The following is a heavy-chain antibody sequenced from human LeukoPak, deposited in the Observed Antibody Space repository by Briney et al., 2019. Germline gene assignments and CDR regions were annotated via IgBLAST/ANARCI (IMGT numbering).Heavy chain of an antibody. Sequence: SETLSLTCTVSGGSISSYYWSWIRQPPGKGLEWIGYIYYSGSTNYNPSLKSRVTISVDASNNQFSLKLSSVTAADTAVYYCARDTSGYRRGSFDYWGQGTLVTVSS. CDR2: IYYSGST. V-gene: IGHV4-59*01. CDR1: GGSISSYY. D-gene: IGHD3-22*01. CDR3: ARDTSGYRRGSFDY. J-gene: IGHJ4*02.